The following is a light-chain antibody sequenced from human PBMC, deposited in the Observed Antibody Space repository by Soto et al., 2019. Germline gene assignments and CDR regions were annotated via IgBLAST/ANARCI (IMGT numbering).Light chain of an antibody. CDR1: QNIHKY. CDR2: EAT. J-gene: IGKJ1*01. CDR3: QQSFVSPWT. V-gene: IGKV1-39*01. Sequence: DIEMTQSPSSLSASVGDRVTISCRSSQNIHKYLNWYQQRPGKAPNLLVYEATSLETGVSLKFSGSGSGTEFTLTINSQQPEDFATYYCQQSFVSPWTFGQGTHIEI.